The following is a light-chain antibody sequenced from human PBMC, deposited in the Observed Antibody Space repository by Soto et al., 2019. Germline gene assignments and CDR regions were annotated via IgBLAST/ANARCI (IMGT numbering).Light chain of an antibody. CDR1: QSISSW. Sequence: DIQMTQSPSTLSASVGDRVTITCRASQSISSWLAWYQQKPGKAPKLLIYKASSLESGVPSRFSGSGSGTEFTLTISSLQPDDFATSYCQQYNSYSRTFGQRTKVDI. CDR3: QQYNSYSRT. J-gene: IGKJ1*01. CDR2: KAS. V-gene: IGKV1-5*03.